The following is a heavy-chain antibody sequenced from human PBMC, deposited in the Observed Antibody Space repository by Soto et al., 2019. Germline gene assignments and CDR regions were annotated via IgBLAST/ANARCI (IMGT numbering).Heavy chain of an antibody. D-gene: IGHD3-3*01. V-gene: IGHV4-34*01. J-gene: IGHJ6*02. CDR3: ARDXVRFLEWAPDYYYGMDV. CDR2: INHSGST. CDR1: GGSFSCYY. Sequence: SETLSLTCAVYGGSFSCYYWSWIRQPPGKGLEWIGEINHSGSTNYNPSLKSRVTISVDTSKNQFSLKLSSVTAADTAVYYCARDXVRFLEWAPDYYYGMDVWGQGTTVTVSS.